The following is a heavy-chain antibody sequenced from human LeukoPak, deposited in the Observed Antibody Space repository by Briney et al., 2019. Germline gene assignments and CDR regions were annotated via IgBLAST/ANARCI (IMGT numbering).Heavy chain of an antibody. CDR3: ARGSTSYGMDV. CDR1: GGSISSGDYY. J-gene: IGHJ6*02. D-gene: IGHD2-2*01. CDR2: IYYSGST. V-gene: IGHV4-30-4*01. Sequence: SETLSLTCTVSGGSISSGDYYWSWIRQPPGKGLEWIGYIYYSGSTYYNPSLKSRVTISVDTSKHQFSLKLSSVTAADTAVYYCARGSTSYGMDVWGQGTTVTVSS.